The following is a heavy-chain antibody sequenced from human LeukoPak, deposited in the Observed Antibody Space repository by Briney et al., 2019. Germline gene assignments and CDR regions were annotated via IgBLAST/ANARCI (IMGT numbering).Heavy chain of an antibody. CDR1: GFTFSSYG. V-gene: IGHV3-30*02. CDR3: ARDRPQQWLVRGQRGYYYYMDV. CDR2: IRYDGSNK. Sequence: GGSLRLSCAASGFTFSSYGIHWVRQAPGKGLEWVSFIRYDGSNKYYADSVKGRFTISRDNSKNTLYLQMNSLRAEDTAVYYCARDRPQQWLVRGQRGYYYYMDVWGKGTTVTISS. D-gene: IGHD6-19*01. J-gene: IGHJ6*03.